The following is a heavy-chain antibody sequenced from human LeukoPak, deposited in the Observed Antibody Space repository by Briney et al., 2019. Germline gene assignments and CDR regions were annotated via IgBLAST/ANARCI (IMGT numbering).Heavy chain of an antibody. CDR3: ASWEPPVDY. CDR2: INHSGST. J-gene: IGHJ4*02. CDR1: GGSFSGYY. D-gene: IGHD1-26*01. Sequence: SETLSLTCAVYGGSFSGYYWSWIRQPPGKGLEWIGEINHSGSTNYNPSRKSRVTISVDTSKIQFSLKLSSVTAADTAVYYCASWEPPVDYWGQGTLVTVSS. V-gene: IGHV4-34*01.